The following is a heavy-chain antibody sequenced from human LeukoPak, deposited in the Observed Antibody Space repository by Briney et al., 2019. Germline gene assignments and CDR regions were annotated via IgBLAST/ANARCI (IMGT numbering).Heavy chain of an antibody. CDR1: GGTFSSYA. Sequence: SVKVSCTASGGTFSSYAISWVRQAPGQGLEWMGGIIPIFGTANYAQKFQGRVTITADESTSTAYMELSSLRSEDTAVYYCARDRGHSSGWYYYYYGMDVWGQGTTVTVSS. CDR2: IIPIFGTA. J-gene: IGHJ6*02. D-gene: IGHD6-19*01. CDR3: ARDRGHSSGWYYYYYGMDV. V-gene: IGHV1-69*13.